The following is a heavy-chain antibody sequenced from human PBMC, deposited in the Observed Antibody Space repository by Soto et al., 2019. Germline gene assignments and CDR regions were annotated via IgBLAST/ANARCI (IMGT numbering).Heavy chain of an antibody. CDR3: AINYYDTAPY. D-gene: IGHD3-22*01. CDR2: IIPILGVA. V-gene: IGHV1-69*02. J-gene: IGHJ3*01. CDR1: GGTFSSYT. Sequence: QVQLVQSGADVKKPGSSVKVSCKASGGTFSSYTISWVRQAPGQGLEWMGRIIPILGVANYAHNFQGRVTITADKSTSTAYMELSSLRSEATAVYYCAINYYDTAPYWGQGTMVTVSS.